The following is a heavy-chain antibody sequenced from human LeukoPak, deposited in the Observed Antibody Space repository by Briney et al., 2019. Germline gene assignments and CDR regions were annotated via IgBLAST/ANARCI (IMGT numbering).Heavy chain of an antibody. CDR1: GFTFSSYA. V-gene: IGHV3-23*01. CDR3: AKGYFDWLLMDYYYMDV. D-gene: IGHD3-9*01. J-gene: IGHJ6*03. CDR2: ISGSGGST. Sequence: GGSLRLSCAASGFTFSSYAMSWVRQAPGKGLEWVSAISGSGGSTYYADSVKGRFTISRDNSKNTLYLQMNSLRAEDTAVYYCAKGYFDWLLMDYYYMDVWGKGTTVTVSS.